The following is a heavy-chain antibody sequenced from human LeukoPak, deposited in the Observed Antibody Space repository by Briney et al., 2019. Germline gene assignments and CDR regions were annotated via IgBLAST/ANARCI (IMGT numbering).Heavy chain of an antibody. Sequence: GGSLRLSCAASEFTFSKYWMHWVRQVPGKGLVWVSHINPDGTTTNYADSVKGRFTISRDNAKNTLYLQMNSLRAEDTAVYYCARGTGNYYGYWGQGTLVTVSS. CDR1: EFTFSKYW. V-gene: IGHV3-74*01. D-gene: IGHD3/OR15-3a*01. CDR3: ARGTGNYYGY. CDR2: INPDGTTT. J-gene: IGHJ4*02.